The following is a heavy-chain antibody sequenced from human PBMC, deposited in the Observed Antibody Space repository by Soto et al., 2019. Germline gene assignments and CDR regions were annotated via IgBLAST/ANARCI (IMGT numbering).Heavy chain of an antibody. D-gene: IGHD3-9*01. CDR1: GITFNSNS. CDR3: AGVFRRNLGEIYCDS. V-gene: IGHV3-21*01. CDR2: IRTPGCDI. J-gene: IGHJ4*02. Sequence: GGSLRLSCAASGITFNSNSMNWVRQAPGKGLERASPIRTPGCDIYSADSVKGRFTISRDYDKNSLYLQMNNLRAEDTAVYFCAGVFRRNLGEIYCDSWGQGTQVTVSS.